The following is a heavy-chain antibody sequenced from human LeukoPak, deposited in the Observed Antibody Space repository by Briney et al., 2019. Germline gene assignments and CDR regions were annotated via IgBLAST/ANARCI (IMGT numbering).Heavy chain of an antibody. CDR2: ISYDGTNK. D-gene: IGHD3-10*01. CDR3: AKEGVWFGEFRYYFDC. V-gene: IGHV3-30*18. Sequence: GKSLRLSCAPSGFTFSSYAMHWVRQAPGKGLEWVALISYDGTNKYYADSVKGRFTISRDNSKDTLYLQMNSLRAEDTAVYYCAKEGVWFGEFRYYFDCWGQGTLVTVSS. CDR1: GFTFSSYA. J-gene: IGHJ4*02.